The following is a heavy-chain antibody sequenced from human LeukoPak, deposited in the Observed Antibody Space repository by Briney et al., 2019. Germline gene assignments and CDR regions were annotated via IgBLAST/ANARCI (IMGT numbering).Heavy chain of an antibody. CDR1: GYSISGGYY. CDR2: IYHGGST. D-gene: IGHD2-2*02. Sequence: PSETLPLTCAVSGYSISGGYYWGWIRQPPGKGLEWIGSIYHGGSTFYNPSLKSRVTISADTSKNQFSLKLSSVTAADTAVYYCASLGVVPGAIPDAFDIWGQGTMVIVSS. J-gene: IGHJ3*02. CDR3: ASLGVVPGAIPDAFDI. V-gene: IGHV4-38-2*01.